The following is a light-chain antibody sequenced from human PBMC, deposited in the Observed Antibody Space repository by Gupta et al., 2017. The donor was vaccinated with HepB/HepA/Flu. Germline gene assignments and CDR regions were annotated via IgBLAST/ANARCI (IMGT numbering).Light chain of an antibody. CDR3: QQFNIYPLT. CDR2: DAS. Sequence: DVQLTPSPSFLSASEGDRVSITCRASQDISRFLAWYQQKPGRVPKLLTSDASTLQSGVPSRFSGGGSGTEFTLTISSLQPEDVATYYCQQFNIYPLTFGGGTKVELK. J-gene: IGKJ4*01. V-gene: IGKV1-9*01. CDR1: QDISRF.